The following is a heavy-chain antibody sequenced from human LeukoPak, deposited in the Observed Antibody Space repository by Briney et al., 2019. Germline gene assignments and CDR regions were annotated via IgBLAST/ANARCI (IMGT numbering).Heavy chain of an antibody. J-gene: IGHJ5*02. D-gene: IGHD2-15*01. CDR3: ARVYCSGGSCSNWFDP. CDR2: TYYRYKWYN. CDR1: GDSVSSNRAA. V-gene: IGHV6-1*01. Sequence: SQTVSLTCAISGDSVSSNRAAWHWIRQSPSRGLEWLVRTYYRYKWYNDYAVSVKSRITINPDTSKNQCSLQLNSVTPEDTAVYYCARVYCSGGSCSNWFDPWGQGTLVTVSS.